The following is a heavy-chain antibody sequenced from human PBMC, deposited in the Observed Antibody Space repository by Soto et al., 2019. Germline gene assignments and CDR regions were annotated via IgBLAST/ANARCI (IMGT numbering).Heavy chain of an antibody. D-gene: IGHD3-22*01. Sequence: HPWGSLRISCISSVFTFGDYAMSWLRQAPGRGPELVGFIRSKAYGGTTEYAASVKGRFTISRDDSKSIAYLQMNSLKNEDTAVYYCTRDHARNNYYDSSGYPSALDYWGQGTLVTVSS. CDR3: TRDHARNNYYDSSGYPSALDY. CDR1: VFTFGDYA. CDR2: IRSKAYGGTT. J-gene: IGHJ4*02. V-gene: IGHV3-49*03.